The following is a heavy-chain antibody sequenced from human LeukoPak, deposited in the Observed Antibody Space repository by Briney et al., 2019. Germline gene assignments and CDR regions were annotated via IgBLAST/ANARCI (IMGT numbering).Heavy chain of an antibody. J-gene: IGHJ6*03. CDR3: ARGGPITEVHYYYMDV. CDR2: INPNSGGT. Sequence: ASVKVSCKASGYTLIGYYMHWVRQAPGQGLEWMGWINPNSGGTNYAQKFQGRVTMTRDTSISTAYMELSRLRSEDTAVYYCARGGPITEVHYYYMDVWGKGTTVTVSS. CDR1: GYTLIGYY. V-gene: IGHV1-2*02. D-gene: IGHD4-23*01.